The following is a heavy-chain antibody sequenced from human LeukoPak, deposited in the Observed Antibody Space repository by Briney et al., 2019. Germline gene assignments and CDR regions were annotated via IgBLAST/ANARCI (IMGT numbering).Heavy chain of an antibody. CDR2: VSSSGSTI. CDR3: ASSGALTLNYYYYYMDV. V-gene: IGHV3-48*01. D-gene: IGHD1-26*01. CDR1: GFTFSSYS. Sequence: GGSLRLSCAASGFTFSSYSMNWVRQAPGKGLEWVSYVSSSGSTIYYADSVKGRFTISRDNAKNSLYLQMNSLRAEDTAVYYCASSGALTLNYYYYYMDVWGKGTTVTVSS. J-gene: IGHJ6*03.